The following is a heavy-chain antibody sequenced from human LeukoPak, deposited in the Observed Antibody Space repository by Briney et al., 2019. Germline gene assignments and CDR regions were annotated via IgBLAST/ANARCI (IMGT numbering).Heavy chain of an antibody. Sequence: PGGSLRLSCAASEFYVGSNYMTWVRQTPGKGLEWVSYISSSSSTIYYADSVKGRFTISRDNAKNSLYLQMNSLRAEDTAVYYCASPRVGYSGYHDAFDIWGQGTMVTVSS. V-gene: IGHV3-48*01. D-gene: IGHD5-12*01. CDR3: ASPRVGYSGYHDAFDI. J-gene: IGHJ3*02. CDR2: ISSSSSTI. CDR1: EFYVGSNY.